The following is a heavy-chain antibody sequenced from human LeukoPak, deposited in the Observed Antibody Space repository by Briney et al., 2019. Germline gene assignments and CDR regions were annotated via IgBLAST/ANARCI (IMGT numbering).Heavy chain of an antibody. CDR2: INHSGST. D-gene: IGHD3-9*01. V-gene: IGHV4-34*01. J-gene: IGHJ6*02. CDR1: GGSFSGYY. Sequence: PSETLSLTCAVYGGSFSGYYWSWSRQPPGKGLEWIGEINHSGSTNYNPSLKSRVTISVDTSKNQFSLKLSSVTAADTAVYYCAAPGGSIRYYYGMDVWGQGTTVTVSS. CDR3: AAPGGSIRYYYGMDV.